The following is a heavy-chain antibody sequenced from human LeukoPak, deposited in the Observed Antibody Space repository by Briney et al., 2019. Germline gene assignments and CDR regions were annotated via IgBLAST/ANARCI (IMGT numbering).Heavy chain of an antibody. J-gene: IGHJ6*03. V-gene: IGHV1-69*13. CDR3: ASQRRLPCSSTSCYMGDYYYYMDA. D-gene: IGHD2-2*02. CDR1: GGTFSSYA. CDR2: IIPIFGTA. Sequence: ASVKVSCKASGGTFSSYAISWVRQTPGQGLEWMGGIIPIFGTANYAQKFQGRVTITADESTSTAYMELSSLRSEDTAVYYCASQRRLPCSSTSCYMGDYYYYMDAWGKGTTVTVSS.